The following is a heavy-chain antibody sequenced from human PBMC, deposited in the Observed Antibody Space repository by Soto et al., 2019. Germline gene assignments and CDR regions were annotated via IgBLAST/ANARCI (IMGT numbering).Heavy chain of an antibody. CDR3: ARERLCTNGVCPFDY. Sequence: ASVKVSCKASGGTFSSYAISWVRQAPGQGLEWMGGIIPIFGTANYAQKFQGRVTITADESTSTAYMELSSLRSEDTAVYYCARERLCTNGVCPFDYWGQGTLVTVS. CDR2: IIPIFGTA. J-gene: IGHJ4*02. V-gene: IGHV1-69*13. CDR1: GGTFSSYA. D-gene: IGHD2-8*01.